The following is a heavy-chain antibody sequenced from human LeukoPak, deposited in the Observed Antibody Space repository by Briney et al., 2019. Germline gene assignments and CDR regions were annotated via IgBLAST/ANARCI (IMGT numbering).Heavy chain of an antibody. CDR2: INHSGST. J-gene: IGHJ5*02. D-gene: IGHD1-1*01. CDR3: ARTRTTGTTRFDP. CDR1: GGSFSGYY. V-gene: IGHV4-34*01. Sequence: SETLSLTCAVYGGSFSGYYWSWIRQPPGKGLEWIGEINHSGSTNYNPSLKSRVTISVDTSKNQLSLKLSSVTAADTAVYYCARTRTTGTTRFDPWGQGTLVTVSS.